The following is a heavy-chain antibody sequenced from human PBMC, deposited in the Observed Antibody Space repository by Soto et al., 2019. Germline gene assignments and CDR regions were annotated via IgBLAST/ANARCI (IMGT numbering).Heavy chain of an antibody. Sequence: GGSMRLSCAAAGLTFSNYGMHWVRQAPGKGLEWVAVTSYDGSKKYYADSVKGRFTISRDNSKNTLYLQMDSLRAEDTAVYYCAKVFGFDSGYDFLFDYWGQGSLVTVSS. D-gene: IGHD5-12*01. CDR1: GLTFSNYG. CDR2: TSYDGSKK. J-gene: IGHJ4*02. CDR3: AKVFGFDSGYDFLFDY. V-gene: IGHV3-30*18.